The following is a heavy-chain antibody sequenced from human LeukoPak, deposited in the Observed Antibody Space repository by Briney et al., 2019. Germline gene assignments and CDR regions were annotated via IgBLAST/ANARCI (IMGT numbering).Heavy chain of an antibody. CDR1: GFSFSSYW. V-gene: IGHV3-7*01. CDR3: AREGYISGYGVIDY. Sequence: PGGSLRLSCAASGFSFSSYWMGWVRQAPGKGLEWVANIKRDGSEKYYVDSVKGRFTISRDNAKNSLYLQMNSLRIEDTAVYYCAREGYISGYGVIDYWGQGTLVTVSS. CDR2: IKRDGSEK. J-gene: IGHJ4*02. D-gene: IGHD5-18*01.